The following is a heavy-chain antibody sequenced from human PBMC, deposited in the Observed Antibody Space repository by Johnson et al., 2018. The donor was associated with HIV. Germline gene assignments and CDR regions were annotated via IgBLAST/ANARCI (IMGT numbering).Heavy chain of an antibody. V-gene: IGHV3-15*01. CDR1: GFNFNHAW. CDR3: AKEEAWKRELRGGDAFDV. J-gene: IGHJ3*01. D-gene: IGHD1-7*01. Sequence: VQLVESGGGLVKPGKSLRLSCEASGFNFNHAWMSWVRQAPGKGLEWVGRIISERDGGTTDYSAPVKDRFTISRDDSTNTLYLQMNSLKIEDTAVDYCAKEEAWKRELRGGDAFDVWGQGTMVTVSS. CDR2: IISERDGGTT.